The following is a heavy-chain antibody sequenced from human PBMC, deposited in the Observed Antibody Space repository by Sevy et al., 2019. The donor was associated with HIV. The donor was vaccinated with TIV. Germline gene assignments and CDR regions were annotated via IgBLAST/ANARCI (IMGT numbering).Heavy chain of an antibody. CDR1: GGSISSYY. CDR2: IYYSGST. Sequence: SETLSLTCTVSGGSISSYYWSWIRQPPGKRLEWIGYIYYSGSTNYNPSLKSRVTISVDTSKNRFSLKLRSVTAADTAGYYCARESYDILPGSRGMDVWGQGTTVTVSS. J-gene: IGHJ6*02. CDR3: ARESYDILPGSRGMDV. D-gene: IGHD3-9*01. V-gene: IGHV4-59*01.